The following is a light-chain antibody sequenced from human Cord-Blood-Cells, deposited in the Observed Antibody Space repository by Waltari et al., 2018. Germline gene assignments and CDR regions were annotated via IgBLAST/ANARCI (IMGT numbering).Light chain of an antibody. CDR1: SSDVGSYNL. V-gene: IGLV2-23*02. CDR3: CSYAGSSTVV. J-gene: IGLJ2*01. CDR2: EVS. Sequence: QSALTQPASVSGSPGQSITISCTGTSSDVGSYNLVSWYQQHPGKAPKLMIYEVSKRPSVFSNRFSGSKSGNTASLTISGLQAEDEADYYCCSYAGSSTVVFGGGTKLTVL.